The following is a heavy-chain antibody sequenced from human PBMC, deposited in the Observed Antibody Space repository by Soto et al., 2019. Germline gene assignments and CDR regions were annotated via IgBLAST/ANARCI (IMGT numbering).Heavy chain of an antibody. CDR1: GGTFSSYA. D-gene: IGHD3-22*01. CDR3: ARDVASNYYDSSGYPGY. J-gene: IGHJ4*02. Sequence: SVKVSCKASGGTFSSYAISWVRQAPGQGLEWMGGIIPIFGTANYAQKFQGRVTITADESTSTAYTELSSLRSEDTAVYYCARDVASNYYDSSGYPGYWGQGTLVTVSS. V-gene: IGHV1-69*13. CDR2: IIPIFGTA.